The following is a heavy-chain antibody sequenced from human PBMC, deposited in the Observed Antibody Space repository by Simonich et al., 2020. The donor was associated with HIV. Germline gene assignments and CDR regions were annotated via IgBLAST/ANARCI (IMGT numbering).Heavy chain of an antibody. V-gene: IGHV4-34*01. CDR1: GGSFNGYY. D-gene: IGHD5-12*01. CDR2: INHRGST. J-gene: IGHJ4*02. Sequence: QVHLQQWGAGLLKPSETLSLTCAVYGGSFNGYYWTWIRQPPGKGLAWIGEINHRGSTHYNPSPKSRVTISVDTSKNQFSLKLSSVTAADTAVFYCARRSGYDLDYWGQGTLVTVSS. CDR3: ARRSGYDLDY.